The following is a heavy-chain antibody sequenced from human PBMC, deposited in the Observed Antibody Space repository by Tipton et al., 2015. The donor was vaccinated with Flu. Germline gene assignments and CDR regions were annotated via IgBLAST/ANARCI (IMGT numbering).Heavy chain of an antibody. V-gene: IGHV5-51*01. J-gene: IGHJ4*02. CDR2: IYPGDSDT. D-gene: IGHD3-22*01. CDR3: ARRAYYYDSSGYYYYFDY. Sequence: QLVQSGAEVKKPGESLKISCKGSGYSFTSYWIGWVRQMPGKGLEWMGIIYPGDSDTRYSPSFQGQVTIPADKSISTAYLQWSSLKASDTAMYYCARRAYYYDSSGYYYYFDYWGQGTLVTVSS. CDR1: GYSFTSYW.